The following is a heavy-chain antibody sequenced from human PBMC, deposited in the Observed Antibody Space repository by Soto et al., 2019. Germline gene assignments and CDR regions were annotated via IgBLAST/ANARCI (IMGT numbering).Heavy chain of an antibody. V-gene: IGHV4-30-4*01. CDR2: IYYSGST. D-gene: IGHD3-10*01. J-gene: IGHJ6*02. CDR3: ARATGYYGSAYGMDV. CDR1: GGSISSGDYY. Sequence: SETLSLTCTVSGGSISSGDYYWSWIRQPPGKGLEWIGYIYYSGSTYYNPSLKSRVTITVDTSKNQFSLKLSSVTAADTAVYYCARATGYYGSAYGMDVWGQGTTVTVSS.